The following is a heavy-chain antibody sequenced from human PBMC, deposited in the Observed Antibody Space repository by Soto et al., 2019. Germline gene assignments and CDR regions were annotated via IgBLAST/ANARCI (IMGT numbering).Heavy chain of an antibody. J-gene: IGHJ6*02. CDR1: GGSISSGDYY. CDR3: AGGMLAYYYYGMDV. V-gene: IGHV4-30-4*01. D-gene: IGHD2-8*01. Sequence: PSETLSLTCTVSGGSISSGDYYWSWIRQPLGKGLEWIGYIYYSGSTYYNPSLKSRVTISVDTSKNQFSLKLSSVTAADTAVYYCAGGMLAYYYYGMDVWGQGTTVTVSS. CDR2: IYYSGST.